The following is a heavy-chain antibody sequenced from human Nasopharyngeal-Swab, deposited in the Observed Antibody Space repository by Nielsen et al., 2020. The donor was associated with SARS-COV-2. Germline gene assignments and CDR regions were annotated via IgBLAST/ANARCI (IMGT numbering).Heavy chain of an antibody. CDR2: FDPEDGET. J-gene: IGHJ6*02. V-gene: IGHV1-24*01. CDR1: GYTLTELS. CDR3: ATGFAITMVRGVRYYYYGMDV. Sequence: ASVKVSCKVSGYTLTELSMLWVRQDPGKGLEWLGGFDPEDGETIYAQKFQGRVTMTEDTSTDTAYMELSSLRCEDTAVYYCATGFAITMVRGVRYYYYGMDVWGQGTTVTVSS. D-gene: IGHD3-10*01.